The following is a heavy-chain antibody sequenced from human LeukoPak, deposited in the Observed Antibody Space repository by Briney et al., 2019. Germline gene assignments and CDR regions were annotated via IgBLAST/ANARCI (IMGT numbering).Heavy chain of an antibody. D-gene: IGHD1-7*01. CDR2: IYPGDSDT. Sequence: GESLKISCKGSGYRFTDYWIGWVRQMPGKGLGWMGIIYPGDSDTRYSPSFQGQVTISADKSINTAHLQWSSLKASDTAMYYCARGAAGTTPDYYYFGLDVWGQGTTVTVSS. J-gene: IGHJ6*02. V-gene: IGHV5-51*01. CDR3: ARGAAGTTPDYYYFGLDV. CDR1: GYRFTDYW.